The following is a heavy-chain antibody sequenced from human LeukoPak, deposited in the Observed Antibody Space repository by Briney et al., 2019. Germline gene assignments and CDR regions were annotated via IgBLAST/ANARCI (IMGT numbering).Heavy chain of an antibody. CDR3: ARDLTTVTTPGY. Sequence: GGSLRLSCAASGFTFSSYSMNWIRQAPGKGLEWISYISSSSTSISYADSVKGRFTISRDNAKNSLFLQMNSLRAEDTALYYCARDLTTVTTPGYWGQGTLVTVSS. CDR2: ISSSSTSI. V-gene: IGHV3-48*01. D-gene: IGHD4-17*01. J-gene: IGHJ4*02. CDR1: GFTFSSYS.